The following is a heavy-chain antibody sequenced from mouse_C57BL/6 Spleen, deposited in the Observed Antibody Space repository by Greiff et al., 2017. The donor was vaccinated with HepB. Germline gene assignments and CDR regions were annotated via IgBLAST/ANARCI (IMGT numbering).Heavy chain of an antibody. D-gene: IGHD2-2*01. CDR2: FYPRSGNT. CDR3: ERCGYNDQACLAD. V-gene: IGHV1-81*01. J-gene: IGHJ3*01. CDR1: GYTFTSYG. Sequence: QVQLQQSGAELARPGASVKLSCKASGYTFTSYGISWVKQRTGQGLEWIGEFYPRSGNTNYNEKFKGKATLTADKSSSTAYMELRSLTAEDSSVYSCERCGYNDQACLADWGQGTLVTVSA.